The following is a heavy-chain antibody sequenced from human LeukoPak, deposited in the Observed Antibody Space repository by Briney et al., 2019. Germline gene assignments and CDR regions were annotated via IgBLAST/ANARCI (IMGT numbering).Heavy chain of an antibody. D-gene: IGHD2-15*01. Sequence: PGESLKISCKGPGYSFTSYWVGWVRQMPGKGLEWMGIIYPGDSNTLYSPTFQGQVTISADKSITTAYLQWSSLKASDTAMYYCARHRCSGGSCYLADYWGQGTLVTVSS. CDR3: ARHRCSGGSCYLADY. CDR1: GYSFTSYW. V-gene: IGHV5-51*01. J-gene: IGHJ4*02. CDR2: IYPGDSNT.